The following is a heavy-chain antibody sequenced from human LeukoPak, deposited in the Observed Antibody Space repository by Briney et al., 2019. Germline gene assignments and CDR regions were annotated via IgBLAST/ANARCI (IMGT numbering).Heavy chain of an antibody. D-gene: IGHD1-26*01. V-gene: IGHV3-23*01. Sequence: PGGSLRLSCAASGFTFSSYGMSWVRQAPGKGLEWVSTISSTGGATYYAGSVKGRFTISRDNSKNALYLQMSSLRAEDTAVYYCARHWARELPSVGSWGQGTLVTVSS. CDR3: ARHWARELPSVGS. J-gene: IGHJ4*02. CDR1: GFTFSSYG. CDR2: ISSTGGAT.